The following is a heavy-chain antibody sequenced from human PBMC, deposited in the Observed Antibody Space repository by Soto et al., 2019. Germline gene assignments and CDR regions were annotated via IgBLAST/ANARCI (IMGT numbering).Heavy chain of an antibody. V-gene: IGHV4-59*01. CDR3: ARVDSLYYYYGMDV. Sequence: QVQLQESGPGLVKPSETLSLTCTVSGGSISSYYWSWIRQPPGKGLEWIGYIYYSGSTNYNPSLKSRVTISVDTSKTQFSLKLSSVTAADTAVYYCARVDSLYYYYGMDVWGQGTTVTVSS. CDR1: GGSISSYY. D-gene: IGHD2-21*01. J-gene: IGHJ6*02. CDR2: IYYSGST.